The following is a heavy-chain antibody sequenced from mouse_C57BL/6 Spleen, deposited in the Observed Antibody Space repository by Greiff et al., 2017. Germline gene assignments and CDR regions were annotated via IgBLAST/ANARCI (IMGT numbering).Heavy chain of an antibody. Sequence: EVKLMESGGGLVKPGGSLKLSCAASGYTFSDYGMHWVSQAPEQGLEWVAYISRGSSTIYYADTVKGRFTISRDNAKNTLFLQMTSLRSEDTAMYYCARRSRGFAYWGQGTLVTVSA. CDR1: GYTFSDYG. CDR2: ISRGSSTI. V-gene: IGHV5-17*01. J-gene: IGHJ3*01. CDR3: ARRSRGFAY.